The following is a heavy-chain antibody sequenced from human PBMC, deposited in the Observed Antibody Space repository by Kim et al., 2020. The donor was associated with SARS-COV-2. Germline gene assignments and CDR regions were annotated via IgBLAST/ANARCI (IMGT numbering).Heavy chain of an antibody. Sequence: SETLSLTCIVSRGSISGYYWSWIRQPPGKGLEWIGHIYHSGRTNYNPSLMSRVSISVDTSKNQFSLTLSSVTAADTAVYYCAKYDYVEGNWFGPWGQGTL. CDR2: IYHSGRT. D-gene: IGHD3-10*02. CDR3: AKYDYVEGNWFGP. J-gene: IGHJ5*02. CDR1: RGSISGYY. V-gene: IGHV4-59*01.